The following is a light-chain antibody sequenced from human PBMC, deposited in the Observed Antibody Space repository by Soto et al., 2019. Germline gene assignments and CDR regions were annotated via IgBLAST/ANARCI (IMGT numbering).Light chain of an antibody. CDR3: CSFTNSYTWE. J-gene: IGLJ3*02. CDR1: SSDVGGYNY. CDR2: EVS. V-gene: IGLV2-14*01. Sequence: QSALTQPASVSGSPGQSITISCTGTSSDVGGYNYVSWFQHHPGKVPKLMIYEVSHRPSGVSDRFSGSKSGSTASLTISGLQAEDEADYYCCSFTNSYTWEFGGGTKLTVL.